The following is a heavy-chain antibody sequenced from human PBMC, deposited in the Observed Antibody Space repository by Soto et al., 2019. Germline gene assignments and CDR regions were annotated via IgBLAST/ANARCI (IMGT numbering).Heavy chain of an antibody. CDR1: GFTFSSYS. CDR3: ARDSAPISPPGLFDY. D-gene: IGHD3-10*01. CDR2: ISSSSSYI. V-gene: IGHV3-21*01. Sequence: PGGSLRLSCAASGFTFSSYSMNWVRQAPGKGLEWVSSISSSSSYIYYADSVKGRFTISRDNAKNSLYLQMNSLRAEDTAVYYCARDSAPISPPGLFDYWGQGTLVTVSS. J-gene: IGHJ4*02.